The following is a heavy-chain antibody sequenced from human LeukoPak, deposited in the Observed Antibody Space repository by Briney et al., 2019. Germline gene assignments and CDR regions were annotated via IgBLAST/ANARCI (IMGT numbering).Heavy chain of an antibody. CDR1: GFSFSSYA. CDR3: ARTGQGQLPLYYSDY. D-gene: IGHD2-2*01. CDR2: ISYDGSKK. J-gene: IGHJ4*02. V-gene: IGHV3-30*01. Sequence: GGSLRLSCAASGFSFSSYAMHRVRQTPGKGLEWVAVISYDGSKKWYADSVKGRFTVSRDNSKNTLYLQMDSLRAEDTSVYHCARTGQGQLPLYYSDYWGQGTQVTVSS.